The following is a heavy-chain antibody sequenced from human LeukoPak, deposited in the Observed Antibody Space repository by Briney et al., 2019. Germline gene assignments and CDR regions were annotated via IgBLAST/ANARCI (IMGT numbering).Heavy chain of an antibody. V-gene: IGHV4-34*01. CDR1: GGSFSGYY. CDR2: INHSGST. CDR3: ARLRVYHYDSSGYSV. J-gene: IGHJ4*02. Sequence: SETLSLTCTVSGGSFSGYYWSWIRQPPGKGLEWIGEINHSGSTNYNPSLKSRVTISVDTSKNQFSLKLSSVTAADTAVYYCARLRVYHYDSSGYSVWGQGTLVTVSS. D-gene: IGHD3-22*01.